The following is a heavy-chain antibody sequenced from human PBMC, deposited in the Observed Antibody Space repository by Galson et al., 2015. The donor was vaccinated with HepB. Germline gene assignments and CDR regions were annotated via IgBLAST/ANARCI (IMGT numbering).Heavy chain of an antibody. Sequence: LSLTCAVYGGSFSGYYWSWIRQPPGKGLEWLGEINHSGSTNYNPPLKSRVTISVDTSKNQFSLKLSSVTAADTAVYYCARADTVTPDAFDIWGQGTMVTVSS. V-gene: IGHV4-34*01. CDR2: INHSGST. J-gene: IGHJ3*02. D-gene: IGHD5-18*01. CDR3: ARADTVTPDAFDI. CDR1: GGSFSGYY.